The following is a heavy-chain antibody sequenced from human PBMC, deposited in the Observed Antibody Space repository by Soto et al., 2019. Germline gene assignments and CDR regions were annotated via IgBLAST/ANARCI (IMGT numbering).Heavy chain of an antibody. CDR3: ARDRLRIQLHWFDP. Sequence: GGSLRLSCAASGFTFSDYYMSWIRQAPGKGLEWVSYISSSGSTIYYADSVKGRFTISRDNAKNSLYLQMNSLRAEDTAVYYCARDRLRIQLHWFDPWGQRTLVTVSS. CDR2: ISSSGSTI. CDR1: GFTFSDYY. J-gene: IGHJ5*02. V-gene: IGHV3-11*01. D-gene: IGHD5-18*01.